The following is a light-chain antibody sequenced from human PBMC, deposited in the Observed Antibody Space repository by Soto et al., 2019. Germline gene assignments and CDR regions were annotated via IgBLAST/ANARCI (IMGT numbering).Light chain of an antibody. Sequence: QSVLSQPPSVSGTPAQRVTISCSGSSSNIGSDAVNWYQQLPGTAPKLLIYTNNQRPSGVPDRFSGSKSGTSASLAISGLQSEDEGDYYCATWDNSLNGYVFGAGTNVTVL. J-gene: IGLJ1*01. V-gene: IGLV1-44*01. CDR3: ATWDNSLNGYV. CDR1: SSNIGSDA. CDR2: TNN.